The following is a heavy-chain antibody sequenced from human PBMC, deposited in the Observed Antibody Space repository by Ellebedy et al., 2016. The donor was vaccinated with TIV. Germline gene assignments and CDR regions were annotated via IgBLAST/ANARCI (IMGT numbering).Heavy chain of an antibody. CDR3: ARDRPGDHYFFDY. CDR2: IDQYGTGT. D-gene: IGHD3-9*01. J-gene: IGHJ4*02. Sequence: PGGSLRLSCAASGFTFGYDWMHWVRQAPGKGLVWVSRIDQYGTGTDYADSVRGRFTISRDNAKNTLSLQMNSLRPEDTAVYSCARDRPGDHYFFDYWGQGTLVTVSS. V-gene: IGHV3-74*01. CDR1: GFTFGYDW.